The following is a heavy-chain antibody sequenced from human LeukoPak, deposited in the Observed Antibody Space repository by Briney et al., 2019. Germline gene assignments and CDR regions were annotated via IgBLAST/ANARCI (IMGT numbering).Heavy chain of an antibody. CDR2: ISSSSSTI. CDR3: ARDQTSYYYDSSGYSDY. V-gene: IGHV3-48*04. J-gene: IGHJ4*02. CDR1: GFTFSSYS. Sequence: QPGGSLRLSCAASGFTFSSYSMNWVRQAPGKGLEWVSYISSSSSTIYYADSVKGRFTISRDDAKNSLYLQMNSLRAEDTAVYYCARDQTSYYYDSSGYSDYWGQGTLVTVSS. D-gene: IGHD3-22*01.